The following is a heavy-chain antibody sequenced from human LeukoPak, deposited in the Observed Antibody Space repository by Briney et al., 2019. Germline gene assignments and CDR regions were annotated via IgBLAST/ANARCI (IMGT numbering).Heavy chain of an antibody. D-gene: IGHD1-26*01. J-gene: IGHJ3*02. V-gene: IGHV1-69*05. Sequence: SVKVSCKASGGTFSSYAISWVRQAPGQGLEWMGGIIPIFGTANYAQKFQGRVTITTDESTSTAYMELSSLRSEDTAVYYCAIMGGGGYYNSTPAFDIWGQGTMVTVSS. CDR1: GGTFSSYA. CDR2: IIPIFGTA. CDR3: AIMGGGGYYNSTPAFDI.